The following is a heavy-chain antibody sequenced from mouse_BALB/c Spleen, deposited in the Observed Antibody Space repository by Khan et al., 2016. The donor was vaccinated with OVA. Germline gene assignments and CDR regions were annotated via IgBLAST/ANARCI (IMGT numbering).Heavy chain of an antibody. CDR2: ISTYYGDA. J-gene: IGHJ3*01. V-gene: IGHV1S137*01. CDR1: GYTFTDFA. CDR3: VNASGVYLFAY. D-gene: IGHD1-3*01. Sequence: QVRLQQSGAELVRPGVSVKISCKGSGYTFTDFAMHWVKKSHAKSLEWIGVISTYYGDATYNQKFKGKATMTVDKSSSTAHMQLARLTSEDSAIYYCVNASGVYLFAYWGQGTLVTVSA.